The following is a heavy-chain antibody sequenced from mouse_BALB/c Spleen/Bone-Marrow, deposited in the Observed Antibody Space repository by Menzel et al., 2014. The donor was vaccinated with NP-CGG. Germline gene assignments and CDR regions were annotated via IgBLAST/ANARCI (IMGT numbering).Heavy chain of an antibody. CDR3: ARHGYYEGYYAMDY. Sequence: EVQLQQSGPGLVKPSQSLSLTCTVTGYSITSDYACNWIRQFPGNKLEWMGYISYSGSTSHNPSLKSRISITRDTSKNQFFLQLNSVTTEDTATYYCARHGYYEGYYAMDYWGQGTSVTVSS. J-gene: IGHJ4*01. CDR1: GYSITSDYA. V-gene: IGHV3-2*02. D-gene: IGHD2-3*01. CDR2: ISYSGST.